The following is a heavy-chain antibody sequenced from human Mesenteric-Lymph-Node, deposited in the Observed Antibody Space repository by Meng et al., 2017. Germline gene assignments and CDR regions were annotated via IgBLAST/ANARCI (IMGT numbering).Heavy chain of an antibody. Sequence: QLQESGPGLVKPSKTLHLTCTVSCGTVSSGGYYWSWIRQHPGKGLEWFGHIYYSGRTFYNPSLKRRVIISIDTSKNQFSLNLRSVTAADTAVYYCARVSSGWDYFDYWGQGTLVTVSS. CDR3: ARVSSGWDYFDY. V-gene: IGHV4-31*03. CDR1: CGTVSSGGYY. D-gene: IGHD6-19*01. J-gene: IGHJ4*02. CDR2: IYYSGRT.